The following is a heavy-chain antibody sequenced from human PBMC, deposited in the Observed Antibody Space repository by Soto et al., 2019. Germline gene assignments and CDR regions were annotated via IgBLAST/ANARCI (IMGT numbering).Heavy chain of an antibody. CDR3: ARVTPIGYRDGYNDY. CDR2: TRNKANSYTT. V-gene: IGHV3-72*01. J-gene: IGHJ4*02. D-gene: IGHD5-12*01. Sequence: GGSLRLSCAASGFTFSSYAMSWVRQAPGKGLEWVGRTRNKANSYTTEYAASVKGRFTISRDDSKNSLYLQMNSLKTEDTAVYYCARVTPIGYRDGYNDYWGQGTLVTVSS. CDR1: GFTFSSYA.